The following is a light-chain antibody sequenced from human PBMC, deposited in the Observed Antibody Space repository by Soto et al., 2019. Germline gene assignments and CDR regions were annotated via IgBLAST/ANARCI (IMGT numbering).Light chain of an antibody. V-gene: IGKV3-20*01. CDR1: QSVSSSY. CDR2: GAS. Sequence: ESVLTQSPGTLSLSPGEKATLSCRASQSVSSSYLAWYQQKPGQAPRLLIYGASSRATGIPDRFSGSGSGTDFTLTVSRLEPEDFAVYYCQQFGSSSWTFGQGTKVESK. J-gene: IGKJ1*01. CDR3: QQFGSSSWT.